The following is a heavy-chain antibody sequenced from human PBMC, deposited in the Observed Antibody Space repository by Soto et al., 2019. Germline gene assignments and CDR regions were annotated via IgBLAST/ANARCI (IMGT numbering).Heavy chain of an antibody. D-gene: IGHD4-17*01. CDR1: GGSISSYY. CDR2: IYTSGST. Sequence: SETLSLTCAVSGGSISSYYWSWIRQPAGKGLEWIGRIYTSGSTNYNPSLKSRVTMSVDTSKNQFSLKLSSVTAADTAVYYCARELSYITVYGGAYYFDYWGQGTLVTVSS. CDR3: ARELSYITVYGGAYYFDY. V-gene: IGHV4-4*07. J-gene: IGHJ4*02.